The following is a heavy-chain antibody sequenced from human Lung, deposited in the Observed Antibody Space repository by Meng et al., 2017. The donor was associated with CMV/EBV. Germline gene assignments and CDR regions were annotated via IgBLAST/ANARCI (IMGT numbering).Heavy chain of an antibody. Sequence: QLQLQESGPGLVKPSEDLSLICTVSGVSISTSVSTWGWVRRPPGKGVEWSGSVHSSGSTFYIPSLKSRLTISLDTSKNQFSLRLSSVTAADTALYYCARDTGNFQIDYWGQGTLVTVSS. CDR1: GVSISTSVST. CDR3: ARDTGNFQIDY. CDR2: VHSSGST. D-gene: IGHD1-7*01. V-gene: IGHV4-39*07. J-gene: IGHJ4*02.